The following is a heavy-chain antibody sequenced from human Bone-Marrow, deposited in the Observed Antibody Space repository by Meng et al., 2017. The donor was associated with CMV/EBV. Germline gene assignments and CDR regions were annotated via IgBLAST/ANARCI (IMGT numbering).Heavy chain of an antibody. D-gene: IGHD1-26*01. V-gene: IGHV4-39*07. CDR3: ARTAWELPGDYFDY. CDR1: GSSISSSSYY. J-gene: IGHJ4*02. Sequence: SETLSLTCTVSGSSISSSSYYWGWIRQPPGKGLEWIGSIYYSGSTYYNPSLKSRVTISVDKSKNQFSLKLSSVTAAETAVYYCARTAWELPGDYFDYWGQGTLVTVSS. CDR2: IYYSGST.